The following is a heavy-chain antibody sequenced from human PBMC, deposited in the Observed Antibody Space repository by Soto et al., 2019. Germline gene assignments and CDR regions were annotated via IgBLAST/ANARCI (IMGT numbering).Heavy chain of an antibody. V-gene: IGHV3-23*01. J-gene: IGHJ4*02. Sequence: EVQLLESGGGLVQPGGSLRLSCAASGFTFSSYAMSWVRQAPGKGLEWVSAISGSGGSTYYADSVKGRFTISRDNSKNTLYLQMSSLRAEATAVDYCAKGPGCGGSCYVVDYWGQGTLVTVSS. D-gene: IGHD2-15*01. CDR1: GFTFSSYA. CDR2: ISGSGGST. CDR3: AKGPGCGGSCYVVDY.